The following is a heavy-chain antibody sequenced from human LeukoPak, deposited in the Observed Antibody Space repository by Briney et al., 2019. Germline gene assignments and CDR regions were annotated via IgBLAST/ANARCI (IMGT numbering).Heavy chain of an antibody. CDR2: INAKGYGGTT. CDR1: GFPFGDYA. J-gene: IGHJ3*02. Sequence: GGSLRLSCAGSGFPFGDYALSWVRQAPGKGLEWVGFINAKGYGGTTEYAASVKGRFSISREESKSIAYLQMDSLKTEDTAVYYCTRGGRGFDTWGQGTMVTVSS. CDR3: TRGGRGFDT. V-gene: IGHV3-49*04. D-gene: IGHD3-10*01.